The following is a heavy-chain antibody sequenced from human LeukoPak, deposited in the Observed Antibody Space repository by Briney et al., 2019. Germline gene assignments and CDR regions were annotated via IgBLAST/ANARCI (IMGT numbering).Heavy chain of an antibody. Sequence: PSETLSLTCTVSGGSISSYYWSWTRQPPGKGLEWIGYIYYSGSTNYNPSLKSRVTISVDTSKNQFSLKLSSVTAADTAVYYCARVGSEQLVIDYWGQGTLVTVSS. D-gene: IGHD6-13*01. CDR1: GGSISSYY. CDR2: IYYSGST. CDR3: ARVGSEQLVIDY. J-gene: IGHJ4*02. V-gene: IGHV4-59*01.